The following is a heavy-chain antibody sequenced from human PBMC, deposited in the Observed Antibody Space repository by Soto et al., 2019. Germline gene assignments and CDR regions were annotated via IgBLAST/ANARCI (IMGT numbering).Heavy chain of an antibody. V-gene: IGHV3-21*01. CDR1: GFTFSSYS. J-gene: IGHJ4*02. CDR2: ISSSSSYI. D-gene: IGHD5-18*01. CDR3: AKNLTVYSYGCGLGY. Sequence: PGGSLRLSCAASGFTFSSYSMNWVRQAPGKGLEWVSSISSSSSYIYYADSVKGRFTISRDNAKNSLYLQMNSLRAEDTAVYYCAKNLTVYSYGCGLGYGGQATLFT.